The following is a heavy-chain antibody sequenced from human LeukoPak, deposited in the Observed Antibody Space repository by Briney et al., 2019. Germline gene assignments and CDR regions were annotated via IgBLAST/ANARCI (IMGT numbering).Heavy chain of an antibody. J-gene: IGHJ4*02. V-gene: IGHV3-43*02. CDR1: GFTFSNAW. CDR2: ISGEGGST. Sequence: GGSLRLSCAASGFTFSNAWMSWVRQAPGKGLEWVSLISGEGGSTYYADSVKGRFTISRDNSKNSLYLQMNTLRSEDTALYYCAKGRRYSSSWYDYWGQGTLVTVSS. CDR3: AKGRRYSSSWYDY. D-gene: IGHD6-13*01.